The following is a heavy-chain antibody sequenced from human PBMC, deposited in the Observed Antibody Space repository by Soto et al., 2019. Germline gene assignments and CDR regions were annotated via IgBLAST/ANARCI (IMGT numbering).Heavy chain of an antibody. CDR2: INPNSGST. Sequence: QVQLVQSGAEVKKPGASVKVSCKASGYTFTGYYMHWVRQAPGQGLEWMGWINPNSGSTNYAQKFQGRVTITADESTSTAYMELSSLRSEDTAVYYCSTYNWFDPWGQGTLVTVSS. CDR3: STYNWFDP. J-gene: IGHJ5*02. V-gene: IGHV1-2*02. CDR1: GYTFTGYY.